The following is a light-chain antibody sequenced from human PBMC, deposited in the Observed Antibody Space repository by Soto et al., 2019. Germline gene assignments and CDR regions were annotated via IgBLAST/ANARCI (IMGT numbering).Light chain of an antibody. V-gene: IGLV1-44*01. CDR1: SSNIGGNT. CDR2: TNN. J-gene: IGLJ1*01. Sequence: QLVLTQPPAASGAPGQGVAFSCSGSSSNIGGNTVNWYQQLPGTAPKLLIYTNNQRPSGVPDRFSGSKSGTSASLAISGLHSDDEADYYCAAWDDSLNGYVFGTGTKVTVL. CDR3: AAWDDSLNGYV.